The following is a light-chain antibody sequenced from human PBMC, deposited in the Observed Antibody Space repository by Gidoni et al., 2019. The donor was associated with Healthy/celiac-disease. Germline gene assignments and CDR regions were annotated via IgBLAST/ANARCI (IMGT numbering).Light chain of an antibody. V-gene: IGKV1-39*01. CDR2: AAS. Sequence: DIQMTQSPSSLSASVGDRVTITCRASQSISSYLNWYQQKPGEAPKLLIYAASSLQSGVPSRFSGSGSGTDFTLTISSLQPEDFATYYCQQSYSTSCSFXQXTKLEIK. CDR1: QSISSY. CDR3: QQSYSTSCS. J-gene: IGKJ2*04.